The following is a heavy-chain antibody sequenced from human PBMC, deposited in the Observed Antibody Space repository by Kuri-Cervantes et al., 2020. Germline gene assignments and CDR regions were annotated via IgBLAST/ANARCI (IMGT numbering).Heavy chain of an antibody. D-gene: IGHD3-10*01. J-gene: IGHJ5*02. Sequence: SLKISCAASGFTFDDYAMHWVRQAPGKGLEWVSGISWNSGSIGYADSVKGRFTVSRDSSQDTLYLQMNSLRVEDTGIYYCARDRTFGDLFRSYNWFDPWGQGTLVTVSS. V-gene: IGHV3-9*01. CDR3: ARDRTFGDLFRSYNWFDP. CDR2: ISWNSGSI. CDR1: GFTFDDYA.